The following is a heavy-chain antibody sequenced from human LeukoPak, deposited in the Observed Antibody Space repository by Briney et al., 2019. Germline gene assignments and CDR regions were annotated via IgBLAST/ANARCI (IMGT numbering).Heavy chain of an antibody. CDR1: GGSLSSGRYY. D-gene: IGHD6-19*01. CDR3: ARELSSGWYRYYFDY. CDR2: IYTSGST. J-gene: IGHJ4*02. Sequence: SQTLSLTCIVSGGSLSSGRYYWSWIRQPAGKGLEGIGRIYTSGSTNYNPSLKSRVTISEDTSKNQFSLKLSSVTAADTAVYYCARELSSGWYRYYFDYWGQGTLVTVSS. V-gene: IGHV4-61*02.